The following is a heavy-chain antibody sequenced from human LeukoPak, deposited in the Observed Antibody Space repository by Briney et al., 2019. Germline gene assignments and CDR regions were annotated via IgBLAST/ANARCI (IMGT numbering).Heavy chain of an antibody. D-gene: IGHD5-24*01. J-gene: IGHJ6*03. CDR2: IYHIGST. V-gene: IGHV4-38-2*01. CDR3: ARSGRLGENYYYMDV. CDR1: GYSISSGYY. Sequence: SETLSLTCAVSGYSISSGYYWGWIRQPPGKGLEWIGSIYHIGSTYYNPSLKSRVHISVDTSKNQFSLKLSSVTAADTAVYYCARSGRLGENYYYMDVWGKGTTVTVSS.